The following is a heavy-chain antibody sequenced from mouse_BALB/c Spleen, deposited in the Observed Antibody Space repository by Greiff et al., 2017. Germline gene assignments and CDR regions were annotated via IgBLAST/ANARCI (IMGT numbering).Heavy chain of an antibody. V-gene: IGHV10-1*02. CDR3: VRLYYGYGYWYFDV. Sequence: EVKVVESGGGLVQPKGSLKLSCAASGFTFNTYAMNWVRQAPGKGLEWVARIRSKSNNYATYYADSVKDRFTISRDDSQSMLYLQMNNLKTEDTAMYYCVRLYYGYGYWYFDVWGAGTTVTVSS. CDR1: GFTFNTYA. D-gene: IGHD1-2*01. J-gene: IGHJ1*01. CDR2: IRSKSNNYAT.